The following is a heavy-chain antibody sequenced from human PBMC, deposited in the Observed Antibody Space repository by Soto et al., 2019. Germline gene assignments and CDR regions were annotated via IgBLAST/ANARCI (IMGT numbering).Heavy chain of an antibody. CDR2: IIPLFGTT. CDR3: ARVATHGSSWYFWFDP. CDR1: GGTFSTYP. D-gene: IGHD6-13*01. J-gene: IGHJ5*02. Sequence: QVQLVQSGAEVRMPGSSVKVSCTASGGTFSTYPINWVRQAPGQGLEWMGGIIPLFGTTNYAQKFKGRVTITADESTSTAYMELSSLRAEDAAVYYCARVATHGSSWYFWFDPWGQGTLVTVSS. V-gene: IGHV1-69*01.